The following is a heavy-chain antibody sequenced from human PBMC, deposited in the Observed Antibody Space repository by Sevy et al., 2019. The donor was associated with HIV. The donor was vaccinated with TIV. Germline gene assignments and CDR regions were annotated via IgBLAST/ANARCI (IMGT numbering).Heavy chain of an antibody. Sequence: ASVKVSCKASGYTFTGYYMHWVRQAPGQGLEWMGWINPNSGGTNYAQKFQGWVTMTRDTAISTAYMELSRLRSDDTAGYYCAREGSGYDSSGYIVWGQGTLVTVSS. CDR1: GYTFTGYY. CDR3: AREGSGYDSSGYIV. V-gene: IGHV1-2*04. J-gene: IGHJ4*02. CDR2: INPNSGGT. D-gene: IGHD3-22*01.